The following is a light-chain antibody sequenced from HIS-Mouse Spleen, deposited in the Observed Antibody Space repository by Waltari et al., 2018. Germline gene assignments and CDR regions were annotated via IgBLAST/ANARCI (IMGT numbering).Light chain of an antibody. J-gene: IGLJ2*01. V-gene: IGLV3-21*03. CDR3: QVWDSSSDHVV. CDR2: DDS. CDR1: NIRSKS. Sequence: SYVLTQPPSVSVAPGKTARITCGGNNIRSKSVPWYQQKPGQAPVLVVYDDSDRPSGIPERFSGSNSGNTATLTISRVEAGDEADYYCQVWDSSSDHVVFGGGTKLTVL.